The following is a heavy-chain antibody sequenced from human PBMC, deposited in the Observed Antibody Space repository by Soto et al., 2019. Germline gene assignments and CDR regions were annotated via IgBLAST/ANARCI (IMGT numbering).Heavy chain of an antibody. CDR1: GGSVSSSSYS. J-gene: IGHJ6*02. CDR2: IYSSENT. Sequence: SETLSLTCTVSGGSVSSSSYSWGWIRQSPWKGLEWIGTIYSSENTYYNPSLLSRVTISVDTSKNEFSLRLSSVTAADTAVYYCARLNGYCISTNCHGYYGMDVWGQGTTVTSP. D-gene: IGHD2-2*03. CDR3: ARLNGYCISTNCHGYYGMDV. V-gene: IGHV4-39*01.